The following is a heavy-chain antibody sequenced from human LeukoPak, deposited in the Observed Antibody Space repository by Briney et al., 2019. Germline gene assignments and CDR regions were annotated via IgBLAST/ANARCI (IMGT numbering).Heavy chain of an antibody. J-gene: IGHJ6*03. CDR3: ASYGYYYYMDV. Sequence: QSGGSLRLSCAASGFTFSSYAMSWVRQAPGKGLEWVSVIYSGGSTYYADSVKGRFTISRDNSKNTLYLQMNSLRAEDTAVYYCASYGYYYYMDVWGKGTTVTISS. CDR1: GFTFSSYA. V-gene: IGHV3-53*01. CDR2: IYSGGST. D-gene: IGHD4-17*01.